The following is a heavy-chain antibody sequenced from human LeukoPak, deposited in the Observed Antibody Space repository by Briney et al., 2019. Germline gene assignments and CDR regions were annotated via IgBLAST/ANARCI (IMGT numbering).Heavy chain of an antibody. D-gene: IGHD2-21*01. CDR2: ISGSGGST. Sequence: PGGSLRLSCAASGFTFSSYAMSWVRQAPGKGLEWVSAISGSGGSTYYADSVKGRFTISRDNSKNTLYLQMNSLRAVDTAVYYCAKDDAYCGGDCYSAFDYWGQGTLVTVSS. CDR1: GFTFSSYA. V-gene: IGHV3-23*01. CDR3: AKDDAYCGGDCYSAFDY. J-gene: IGHJ4*02.